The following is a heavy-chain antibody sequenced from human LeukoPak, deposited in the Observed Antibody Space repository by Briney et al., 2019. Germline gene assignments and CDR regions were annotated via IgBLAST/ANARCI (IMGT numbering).Heavy chain of an antibody. J-gene: IGHJ6*03. CDR3: ARGHYYYYMYL. Sequence: PGGSLRLSCAASGFTFSSYSMNWVRQAPGKGLEWISYISGTGNTIYYADSVKGRFTISRDNAKNSLYLQMNSLTAEDTAVYYCARGHYYYYMYLWGKGTTVTVSS. CDR1: GFTFSSYS. V-gene: IGHV3-48*01. CDR2: ISGTGNTI.